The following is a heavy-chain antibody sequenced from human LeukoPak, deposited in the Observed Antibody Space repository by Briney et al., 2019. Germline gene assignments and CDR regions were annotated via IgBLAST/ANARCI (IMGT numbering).Heavy chain of an antibody. D-gene: IGHD6-13*01. Sequence: GGSLRLSCTASGFTFSDYYMNWIRHAPGKGLEWVSYISPSGSTMQYADSVEGRFTISRDNAKNSLYLQMNSLRAEDTAVYYCARGDDYSSSFDYWGQGTLVTVSS. V-gene: IGHV3-11*04. J-gene: IGHJ4*02. CDR3: ARGDDYSSSFDY. CDR1: GFTFSDYY. CDR2: ISPSGSTM.